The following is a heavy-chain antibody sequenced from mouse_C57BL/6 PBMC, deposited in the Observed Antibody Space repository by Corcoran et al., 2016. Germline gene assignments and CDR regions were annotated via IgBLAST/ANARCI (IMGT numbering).Heavy chain of an antibody. D-gene: IGHD1-1*01. CDR3: ARTTVPYGYFDV. CDR2: IYPGDGDT. Sequence: QVQLQQSGAELVKPGASVKISCKASGYAFSSYWMNWVKQRPGKGLEWIGQIYPGDGDTNYNGKFKGKATLTADKSSSTAYMQLSSLTSEDSAVYFCARTTVPYGYFDVWGTGTTVTVSS. J-gene: IGHJ1*03. V-gene: IGHV1-80*01. CDR1: GYAFSSYW.